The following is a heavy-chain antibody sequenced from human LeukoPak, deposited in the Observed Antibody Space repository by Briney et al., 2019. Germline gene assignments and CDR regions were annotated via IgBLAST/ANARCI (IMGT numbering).Heavy chain of an antibody. D-gene: IGHD4-17*01. CDR3: ARLYGDYPYDAFDI. J-gene: IGHJ3*02. V-gene: IGHV4-59*01. CDR1: GGSISSYY. Sequence: SETLSLTCTVSGGSISSYYWSWIRQPPGKGLEWIGYIYYSGSTNYNPSLKSRVTISVDTSKNQFSLKLSSVTAADTAVYYCARLYGDYPYDAFDIWGQGTMVTVSS. CDR2: IYYSGST.